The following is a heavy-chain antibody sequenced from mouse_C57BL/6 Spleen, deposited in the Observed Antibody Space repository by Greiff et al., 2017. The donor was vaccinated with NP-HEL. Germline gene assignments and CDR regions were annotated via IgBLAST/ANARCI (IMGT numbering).Heavy chain of an antibody. J-gene: IGHJ4*01. D-gene: IGHD1-1*01. CDR3: ARQNYYGSSYYAMDY. Sequence: VQLKESGGDLVKPGGSLKLSCAASGFTFSSYGMSWVRQTPDKRLEWVATISSGGSYTYYPDSVKGRFTISRDNAKNTLYLQMSSLKSEDTAMYYCARQNYYGSSYYAMDYWGQGTSVTVSS. CDR1: GFTFSSYG. V-gene: IGHV5-6*01. CDR2: ISSGGSYT.